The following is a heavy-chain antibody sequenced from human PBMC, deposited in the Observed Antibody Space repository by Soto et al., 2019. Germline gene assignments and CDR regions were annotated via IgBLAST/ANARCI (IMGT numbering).Heavy chain of an antibody. CDR2: IYYSGST. CDR1: GGAISSGDYY. J-gene: IGHJ4*02. Sequence: QVQLQEAGPGLVKPSQTLSLTCTVSGGAISSGDYYWSWIRQPPGKGMEWIGYIYYSGSTYYNPSLKSRVTISVDTSKNQFSLKLSSVTAADTAVYYCARVGAVVPDASDYWGQGTLVTVSS. CDR3: ARVGAVVPDASDY. V-gene: IGHV4-30-4*01. D-gene: IGHD2-2*01.